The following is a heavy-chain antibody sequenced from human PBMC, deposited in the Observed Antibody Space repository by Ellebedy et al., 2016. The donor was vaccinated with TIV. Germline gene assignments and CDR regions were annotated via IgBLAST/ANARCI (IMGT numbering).Heavy chain of an antibody. J-gene: IGHJ3*01. CDR2: TSFSGNA. CDR1: GASISSYY. V-gene: IGHV4-59*08. D-gene: IGHD3/OR15-3a*01. Sequence: SETLSLTCSVSGASISSYYWSWIRQSPEKGLEWIGDTSFSGNANYNPSLKSRVSISVDTSKNLFTLKLSSLTAADTAIYFWVRHACRTTIFGLAICSRASGDIFDVWGQGTMVTVSS. CDR3: VRHACRTTIFGLAICSRASGDIFDV.